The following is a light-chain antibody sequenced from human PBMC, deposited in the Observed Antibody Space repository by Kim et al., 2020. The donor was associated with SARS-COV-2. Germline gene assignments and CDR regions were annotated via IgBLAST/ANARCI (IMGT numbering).Light chain of an antibody. Sequence: PGERVTLSCRASQSVSSNYLTRYQPKPGQAPRLLIYGACTRATGMPARFSGSECGTDFTHTISSLQPEDFAGYYCQQDYNFPPGYTFGQGTKRE. CDR1: QSVSSNY. V-gene: IGKV3D-7*01. J-gene: IGKJ2*01. CDR2: GAC. CDR3: QQDYNFPPGYT.